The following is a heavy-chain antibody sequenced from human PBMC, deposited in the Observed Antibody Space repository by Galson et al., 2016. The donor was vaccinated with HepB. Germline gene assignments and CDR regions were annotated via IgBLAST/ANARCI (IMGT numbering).Heavy chain of an antibody. Sequence: SLRLSCAASGFSFSRYVMSWVRQSPGKGLEWVSGIRGSPVTTYYADSVRGRFTISRDDSKKMLYLQMNSLTVEDAALYYCTKDRGGGSSWYLGYSWGQGTLVTVSS. CDR3: TKDRGGGSSWYLGYS. V-gene: IGHV3-23*01. CDR2: IRGSPVTT. J-gene: IGHJ4*02. D-gene: IGHD6-13*01. CDR1: GFSFSRYV.